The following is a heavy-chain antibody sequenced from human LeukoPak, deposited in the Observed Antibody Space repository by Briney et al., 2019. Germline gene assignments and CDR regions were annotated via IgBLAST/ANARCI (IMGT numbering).Heavy chain of an antibody. CDR2: IRYDGSNK. CDR1: GFTFSSYG. Sequence: GRSLRLSCAASGFTFSSYGMHWVRQAPGKGLEWVAFIRYDGSNKYYADSVKGRFTISRDNSKNTLYLQMNSLRAEDTAVYYCAKDPQPPLKGGGDGDYWGQGTLVTVSS. D-gene: IGHD2-21*02. V-gene: IGHV3-30*02. CDR3: AKDPQPPLKGGGDGDY. J-gene: IGHJ4*02.